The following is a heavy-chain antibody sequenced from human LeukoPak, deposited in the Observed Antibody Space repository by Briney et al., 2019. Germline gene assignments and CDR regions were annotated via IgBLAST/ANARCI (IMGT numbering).Heavy chain of an antibody. V-gene: IGHV1-2*02. D-gene: IGHD6-19*01. J-gene: IGHJ5*02. Sequence: ASVKVSCKASGYTFTGYYMHWVRQAPGQGLEWMGWINPNSGGTNYAQKFQGRVTMTRDTSISTAYMELSRLRSDDTAVYYCARAGYSSGWTPGAYYNWFDPWGQGTLVTVSS. CDR1: GYTFTGYY. CDR3: ARAGYSSGWTPGAYYNWFDP. CDR2: INPNSGGT.